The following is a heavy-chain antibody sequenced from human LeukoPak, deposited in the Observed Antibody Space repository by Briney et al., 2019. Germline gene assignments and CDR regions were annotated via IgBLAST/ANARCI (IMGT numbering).Heavy chain of an antibody. Sequence: SETLSLTCTVSGGSISSYYWSWIRQPPGKGLEWIGYIYYSGSTTYNPSLKSRVTISVDTSKNQFSLKLSSVTAADTAVYYCARQYCSGGSCYDDPWGQGTLVTVSS. J-gene: IGHJ5*02. CDR3: ARQYCSGGSCYDDP. CDR2: IYYSGST. V-gene: IGHV4-59*08. D-gene: IGHD2-15*01. CDR1: GGSISSYY.